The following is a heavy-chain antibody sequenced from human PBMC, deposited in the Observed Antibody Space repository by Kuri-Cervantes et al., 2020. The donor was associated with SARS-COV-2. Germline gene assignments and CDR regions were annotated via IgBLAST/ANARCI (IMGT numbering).Heavy chain of an antibody. CDR1: GYTFTSYA. D-gene: IGHD3-10*01. CDR2: INAGNGNT. V-gene: IGHV1-3*01. CDR3: ARVMSPPSEWFGATSYYYYGMDV. J-gene: IGHJ6*02. Sequence: ASVKVSCKASGYTFTSYAMHWVRQAPGQRLEWMGWINAGNGNTKYSQKFQGRVTITRDTSASTAYMELSSLRSEDTAVYYCARVMSPPSEWFGATSYYYYGMDVWGQGTTVTVSS.